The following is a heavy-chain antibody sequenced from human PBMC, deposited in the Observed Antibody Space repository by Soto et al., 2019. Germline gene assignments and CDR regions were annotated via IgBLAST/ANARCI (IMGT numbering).Heavy chain of an antibody. J-gene: IGHJ4*02. Sequence: PGGSLRLSCAVSGFTFDDNAMHWVRQAPEKGLEWVSGINWKSDIGYADSVKGRFTISRDNAENSLYLQMNSLRAEDTAVYYCARDWISVAGTFDYWGQGTLVTVSS. CDR1: GFTFDDNA. CDR2: INWKSDI. D-gene: IGHD6-19*01. CDR3: ARDWISVAGTFDY. V-gene: IGHV3-9*01.